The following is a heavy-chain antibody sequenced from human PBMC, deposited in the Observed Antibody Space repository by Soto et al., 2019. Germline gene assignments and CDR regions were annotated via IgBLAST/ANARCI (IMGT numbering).Heavy chain of an antibody. J-gene: IGHJ4*02. CDR1: GFTFSSYA. Sequence: GGSLRLSCAASGFTFSSYAMTWVRQAPGKGLEWVSGISGSGSTTYDADSVKGRFAISRDNSKNTLYLQMSTLRAEDSAVYYCAKRGGDYDILTPDVCWGRGTLVTVSS. V-gene: IGHV3-23*01. CDR2: ISGSGSTT. CDR3: AKRGGDYDILTPDVC. D-gene: IGHD3-9*01.